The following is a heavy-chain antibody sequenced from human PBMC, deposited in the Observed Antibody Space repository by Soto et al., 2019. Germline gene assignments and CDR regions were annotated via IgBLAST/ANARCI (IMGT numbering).Heavy chain of an antibody. V-gene: IGHV1-18*01. D-gene: IGHD2-2*01. J-gene: IGHJ6*02. CDR3: GRCRTASYAMDV. Sequence: QVHLVQSGSDVEKPGASVKVSCKASGYSFTSYGIGWVRQVPGQGPEWMGWISPYNGRTNYAQSVKGRVVMTTDISTNTVYLELRSLRSDDSAIYYCGRCRTASYAMDVWGQGTTVTVS. CDR1: GYSFTSYG. CDR2: ISPYNGRT.